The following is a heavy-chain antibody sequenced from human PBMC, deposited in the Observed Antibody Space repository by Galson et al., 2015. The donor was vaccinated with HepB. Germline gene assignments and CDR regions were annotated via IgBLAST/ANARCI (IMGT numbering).Heavy chain of an antibody. CDR1: GFTFSNYA. J-gene: IGHJ4*02. Sequence: SLRLSCAASGFTFSNYALHWVRQAPGKGLEWVAVISYDGTKKYYAGSVKGRFTISRDNSKNTLYLQMNSLRPEDSAVYYCARGEAYCGGDCTPFDFWGQGTLVTVSS. CDR2: ISYDGTKK. D-gene: IGHD2-21*02. V-gene: IGHV3-30-3*01. CDR3: ARGEAYCGGDCTPFDF.